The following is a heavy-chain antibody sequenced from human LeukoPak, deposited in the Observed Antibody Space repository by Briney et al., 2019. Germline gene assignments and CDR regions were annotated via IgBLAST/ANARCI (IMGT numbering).Heavy chain of an antibody. Sequence: GSLRLSCAASGFTFTNYNMNWVRQAPGKGLEWVSSISSTGIYIYYADSMKGRFTISRDNAKNSLYLQMNSLGAEDTAVYYCARDWGGYSYGYMDVWGKGTTVTVSS. CDR3: ARDWGGYSYGYMDV. CDR2: ISSTGIYI. D-gene: IGHD5-18*01. J-gene: IGHJ6*04. CDR1: GFTFTNYN. V-gene: IGHV3-21*01.